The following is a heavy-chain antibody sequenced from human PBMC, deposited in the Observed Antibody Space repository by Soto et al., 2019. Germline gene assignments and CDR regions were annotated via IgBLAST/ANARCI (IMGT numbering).Heavy chain of an antibody. CDR1: GDIVSTNSAA. CDR3: ARQEALDGDPLDF. V-gene: IGHV6-1*01. D-gene: IGHD1-1*01. Sequence: SQTLSLTCAISGDIVSTNSAAWNWIRQSPSRGLEWLGRTYYRSKWYTDYEESVQSRITIKPDTSMNQFSLQLKFVTPEDTAVYYCARQEALDGDPLDFWGQGTLVTVSS. J-gene: IGHJ4*02. CDR2: TYYRSKWYT.